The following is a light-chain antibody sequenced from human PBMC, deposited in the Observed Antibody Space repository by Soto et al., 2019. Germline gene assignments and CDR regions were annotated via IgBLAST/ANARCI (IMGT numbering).Light chain of an antibody. J-gene: IGKJ5*01. CDR1: QRVSST. Sequence: IVMTQSPATMFVSXGERGTLHCRTSQRVSSTLAGYQQTPGKAARLLXXGASTRATGIQARLSGSGSGKEFTLNISSLQSEDFAVYYCKQYNTWPPITFGQGTRLEIK. CDR2: GAS. V-gene: IGKV3-15*01. CDR3: KQYNTWPPIT.